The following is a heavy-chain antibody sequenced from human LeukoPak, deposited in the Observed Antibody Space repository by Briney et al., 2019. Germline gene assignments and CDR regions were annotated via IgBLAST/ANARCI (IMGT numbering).Heavy chain of an antibody. CDR2: ISAYSGNT. J-gene: IGHJ4*02. Sequence: GASVKVSCKASGYTFTTYGITWVRQAPRQGLEWMGWISAYSGNTTYAQKLQGRVTMTTDTSTSSACMELRSLRSDDTAVYYCARAGGYFDSSGYFHFDYWGQGTLVTVSS. D-gene: IGHD3-22*01. CDR3: ARAGGYFDSSGYFHFDY. CDR1: GYTFTTYG. V-gene: IGHV1-18*01.